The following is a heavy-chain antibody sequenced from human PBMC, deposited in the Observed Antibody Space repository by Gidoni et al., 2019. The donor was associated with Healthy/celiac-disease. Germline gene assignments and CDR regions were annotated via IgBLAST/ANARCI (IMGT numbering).Heavy chain of an antibody. V-gene: IGHV2-5*01. CDR3: AHRAVNGNVDY. Sequence: QITLKASGPTLVKPTQTLTLTCTFSGFSHSTSGVGVGWILQPPGKALEWLALIYWNDDKRYCPSLKSRLTITKDTSKNQVVLTMTNMDPVDTATYYCAHRAVNGNVDYWGQGTLVTVSS. J-gene: IGHJ4*02. CDR2: IYWNDDK. CDR1: GFSHSTSGVG. D-gene: IGHD4-17*01.